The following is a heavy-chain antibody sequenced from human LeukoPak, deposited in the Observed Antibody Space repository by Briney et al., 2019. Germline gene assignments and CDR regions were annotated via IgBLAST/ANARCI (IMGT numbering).Heavy chain of an antibody. Sequence: PGGSLRLSCAASGLTVSSSYMSWVRQAPGKGLEWVSIIYIGDNPHYADSVKGRFTISRHNSKNTLYLQMNNLRAEDTAVYYRARVRPWVFDYWGQGTLVTVSS. CDR1: GLTVSSSY. CDR3: ARVRPWVFDY. J-gene: IGHJ4*02. V-gene: IGHV3-53*04. CDR2: IYIGDNP.